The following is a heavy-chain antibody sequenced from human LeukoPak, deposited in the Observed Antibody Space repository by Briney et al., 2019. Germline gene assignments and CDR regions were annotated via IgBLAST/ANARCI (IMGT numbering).Heavy chain of an antibody. CDR2: FDPEDGET. J-gene: IGHJ5*02. CDR1: GYTLTELS. D-gene: IGHD3-10*01. V-gene: IGHV1-24*01. Sequence: ASVKVSCKVSGYTLTELSMHWVRQAPGKGLEWMGGFDPEDGETIYAQKFQGRVTMTEDTSTDTAYMELSSLRSEDTAVYYRATSERITMVRPLPFDPWGQGTLVTVSS. CDR3: ATSERITMVRPLPFDP.